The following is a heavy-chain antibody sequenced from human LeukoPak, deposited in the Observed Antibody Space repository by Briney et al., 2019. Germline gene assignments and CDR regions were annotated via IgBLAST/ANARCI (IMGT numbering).Heavy chain of an antibody. J-gene: IGHJ4*02. Sequence: GGSLRLSCAASGSTFSNYWMHWVRQAPGKGLVWVSRVNGDGSATNYADSVKGRFTISRDNAKNTLYLQMNSLRPEDTAVYYCARNHYGSVDYWGQGTLVTVSS. V-gene: IGHV3-74*01. CDR2: VNGDGSAT. CDR1: GSTFSNYW. CDR3: ARNHYGSVDY. D-gene: IGHD3-10*01.